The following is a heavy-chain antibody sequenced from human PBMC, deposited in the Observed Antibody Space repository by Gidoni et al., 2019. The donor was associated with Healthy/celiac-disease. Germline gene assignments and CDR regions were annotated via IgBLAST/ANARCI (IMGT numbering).Heavy chain of an antibody. CDR1: GGSISSYY. Sequence: QVQLQESGPGLVKPSETLSLTCTVSGGSISSYYWSWSRQPPGKGLEWIGYIYYSGSTNYNPSLKSRVTISVDTSKNQFSLKLSSVTAADTAVYYCARVLYDLNYYYMDVWGKGTTVTVSS. D-gene: IGHD3-16*01. V-gene: IGHV4-59*01. CDR2: IYYSGST. CDR3: ARVLYDLNYYYMDV. J-gene: IGHJ6*03.